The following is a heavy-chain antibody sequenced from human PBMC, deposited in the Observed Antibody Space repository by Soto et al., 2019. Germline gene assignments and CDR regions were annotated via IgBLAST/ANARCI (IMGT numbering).Heavy chain of an antibody. CDR2: MNPNIGNT. D-gene: IGHD3-10*01. J-gene: IGHJ5*01. CDR1: GYTFNNYD. V-gene: IGHV1-8*02. Sequence: ASVKVSCKSSGYTFNNYDIHWVRQAPGHVLEWMGWMNPNIGNTGYAQNFRGRVTMTQNTAIGTAYMELSSLRSDDTATYYCTRAYGAETFDFWGQGTRVTVSS. CDR3: TRAYGAETFDF.